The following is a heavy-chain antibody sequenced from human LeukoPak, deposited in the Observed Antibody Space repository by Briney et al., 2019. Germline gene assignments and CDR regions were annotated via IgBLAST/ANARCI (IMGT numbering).Heavy chain of an antibody. Sequence: SVKVSCKASGGTFSSYAISWVRQAPGQGLEWMGGIIPIFGTANYAQKFQGRVTITADESTSTAYMELSSLRSEDTAVYYCARGSSSHYYYYYYMDVWGKGTTVTVSS. J-gene: IGHJ6*03. CDR2: IIPIFGTA. CDR1: GGTFSSYA. V-gene: IGHV1-69*13. CDR3: ARGSSSHYYYYYYMDV. D-gene: IGHD6-6*01.